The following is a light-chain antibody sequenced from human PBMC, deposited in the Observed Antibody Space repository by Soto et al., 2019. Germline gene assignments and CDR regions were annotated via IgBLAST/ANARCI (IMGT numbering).Light chain of an antibody. CDR2: DAS. J-gene: IGKJ4*01. V-gene: IGKV3-15*01. CDR3: HQYNTWPLT. Sequence: EIVMTQSPVTLSVSPGERATLSCRASQTIRSDLAWYQQKPGQAPRLLISDASTRATGIPARFNGSGSGTEFTLAISSLQSEDFAIYYCHQYNTWPLTFSGGTKVDIK. CDR1: QTIRSD.